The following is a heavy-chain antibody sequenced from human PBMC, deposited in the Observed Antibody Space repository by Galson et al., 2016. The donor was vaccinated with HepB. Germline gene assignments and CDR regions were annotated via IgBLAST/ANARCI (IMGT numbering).Heavy chain of an antibody. CDR1: GVSITTGGYY. J-gene: IGHJ6*01. Sequence: TLSLTCNVSGVSITTGGYYWSWIRQHPGKGLEWIGYTFYSGSTHHNPSLESRLTMSLDTSNNQFSLNLSSVTAADSAVYYCARGGNARNPDFYDYYAMDVWGQGTTVTVSS. D-gene: IGHD1-14*01. CDR3: ARGGNARNPDFYDYYAMDV. CDR2: TFYSGST. V-gene: IGHV4-31*03.